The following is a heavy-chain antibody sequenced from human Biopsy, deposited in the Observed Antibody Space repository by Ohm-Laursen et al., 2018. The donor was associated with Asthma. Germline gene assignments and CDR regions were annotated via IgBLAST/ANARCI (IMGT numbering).Heavy chain of an antibody. V-gene: IGHV1-3*01. Sequence: KVSVYTFITYAIHSVGQAPGQRLGYMGGINVGNANTKYTKKSHGRVTITRDTSATTAYMALSCLRSGDTAVYYCARTYYDFLSGQVNGALAIWGEGIMVTVSS. D-gene: IGHD3-9*01. J-gene: IGHJ3*02. CDR3: ARTYYDFLSGQVNGALAI. CDR2: INVGNANT. CDR1: VYTFITYA.